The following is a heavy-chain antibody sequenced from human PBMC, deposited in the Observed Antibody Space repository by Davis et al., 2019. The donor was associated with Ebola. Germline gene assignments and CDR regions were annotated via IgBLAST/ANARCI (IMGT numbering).Heavy chain of an antibody. V-gene: IGHV1-3*01. J-gene: IGHJ4*02. CDR1: GYTFTSYA. CDR2: INAGNGNT. CDR3: ARDVGVEFDY. Sequence: ASVKVSCKASGYTFTSYAMHWVRQAPGQRLEWMGWINAGNGNTKYSQKFQGRVTITADKSTSTAYMELSSLRSEDTAVYYCARDVGVEFDYWGQGALVTVSS. D-gene: IGHD3-10*01.